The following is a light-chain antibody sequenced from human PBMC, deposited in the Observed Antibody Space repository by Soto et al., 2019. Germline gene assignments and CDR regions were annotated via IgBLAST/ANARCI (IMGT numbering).Light chain of an antibody. V-gene: IGKV3-15*01. CDR1: QSVRSN. Sequence: EIVMTQFPATLSVSPGERATLSCRASQSVRSNLAWYQQKPSQAPRLLIFAASTRATVIPARFRGSGSGTEFTLTISDLQSEDFAVYYCQQYSNWPRTFGQGTKVDIK. CDR2: AAS. CDR3: QQYSNWPRT. J-gene: IGKJ1*01.